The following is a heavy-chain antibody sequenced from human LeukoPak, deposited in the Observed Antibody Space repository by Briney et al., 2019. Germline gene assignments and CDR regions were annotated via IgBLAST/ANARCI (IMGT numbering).Heavy chain of an antibody. CDR1: GYTFTSYG. Sequence: ASVKVSCKASGYTFTSYGISWVRQAPGQGLEWMGWISAYNGNTNYAQMLQGRVTMTTDTSTSTAYMELRSLRSDDTAVYYCARAIITIFGVVTEFDYWGQGTLVTVSS. J-gene: IGHJ4*02. CDR3: ARAIITIFGVVTEFDY. V-gene: IGHV1-18*01. CDR2: ISAYNGNT. D-gene: IGHD3-3*01.